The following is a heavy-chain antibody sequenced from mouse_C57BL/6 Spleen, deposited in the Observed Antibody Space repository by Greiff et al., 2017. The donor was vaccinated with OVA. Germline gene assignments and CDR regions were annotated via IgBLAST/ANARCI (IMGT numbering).Heavy chain of an antibody. CDR3: ARRFYGTLYYYAMDY. D-gene: IGHD1-1*01. J-gene: IGHJ4*01. Sequence: VQLQQSGPELVKPGASVKIPCKASGYTFTDYNMDWVKQSHGKSLEWIGDINPNNGGTIYNQKFKGKATLTVDKSSSTAYMELRSLTSEDTAVYYCARRFYGTLYYYAMDYWGQGTSVTVSS. V-gene: IGHV1-18*01. CDR2: INPNNGGT. CDR1: GYTFTDYN.